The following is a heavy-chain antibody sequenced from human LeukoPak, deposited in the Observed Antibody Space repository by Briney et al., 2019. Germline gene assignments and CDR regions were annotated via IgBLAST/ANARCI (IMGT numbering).Heavy chain of an antibody. D-gene: IGHD3-3*01. CDR1: GFTVSSNY. CDR2: INSDGSST. CDR3: ARSWSGSLKWFDP. V-gene: IGHV3-74*01. J-gene: IGHJ5*02. Sequence: GGSLRLSCAASGFTVSSNYMSWVRQAPGKGLVWVSRINSDGSSTSYADSVKGRFTISRDNAKNTLYLQMNSLRAEDTAVYYCARSWSGSLKWFDPWGQGTLVTVSS.